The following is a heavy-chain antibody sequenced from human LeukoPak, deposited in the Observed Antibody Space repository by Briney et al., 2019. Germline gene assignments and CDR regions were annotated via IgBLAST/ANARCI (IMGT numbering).Heavy chain of an antibody. Sequence: GESLKSSCKGSGYSFTNYWIAWVRQMPGKGLEGMGIIYPGDSDTRYSPSFQGKVTISADKSISNAYRQWSSLKASATAMYYCARRGYYDSSGYYTFGYWGQGTLVTVSS. CDR3: ARRGYYDSSGYYTFGY. CDR1: GYSFTNYW. V-gene: IGHV5-51*01. CDR2: IYPGDSDT. J-gene: IGHJ4*02. D-gene: IGHD3-22*01.